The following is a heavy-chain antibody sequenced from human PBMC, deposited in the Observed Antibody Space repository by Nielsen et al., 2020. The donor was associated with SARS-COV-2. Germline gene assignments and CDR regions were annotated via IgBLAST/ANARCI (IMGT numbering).Heavy chain of an antibody. J-gene: IGHJ4*02. CDR1: GGSISSSSYY. CDR2: IYYSGST. Sequence: SETLSLTCTVSGGSISSSSYYWGWIRQPPGKGLEWIGSIYYSGSTYYNPSLKSRVTISVDTSKNQFSLKLSSVTAADTAVYYCARSRGSQDYWGQGTLVTVSS. D-gene: IGHD1-26*01. CDR3: ARSRGSQDY. V-gene: IGHV4-39*01.